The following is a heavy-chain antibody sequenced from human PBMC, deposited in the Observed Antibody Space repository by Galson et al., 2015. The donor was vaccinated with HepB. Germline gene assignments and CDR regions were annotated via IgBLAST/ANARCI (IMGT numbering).Heavy chain of an antibody. V-gene: IGHV4-34*01. D-gene: IGHD1-26*01. Sequence: SETLSLTCAVYGGSFSGYYWSWIRQPPGKGLEWIGSIYHSGSTYYNPSLKSRVTISVDTSKNQFSLKLSSVTAADTAVYYCARIANSGSYLGFDYWGQGTLVTVSS. J-gene: IGHJ4*02. CDR3: ARIANSGSYLGFDY. CDR1: GGSFSGYY. CDR2: IYHSGST.